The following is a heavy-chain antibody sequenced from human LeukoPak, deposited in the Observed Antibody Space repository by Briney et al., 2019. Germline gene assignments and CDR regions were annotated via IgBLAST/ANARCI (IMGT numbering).Heavy chain of an antibody. CDR2: ISGSGGST. CDR3: AKDGDSHAFDI. CDR1: GLSFSSYA. V-gene: IGHV3-23*01. J-gene: IGHJ3*02. Sequence: GGSLRLSCAASGLSFSSYAMSWVRQAPGKGLEWVSTISGSGGSTYYADSVKGRFTISRDNSKNTLYLQMNSLRAEDTAVYYCAKDGDSHAFDIWGQGTMVTVSS. D-gene: IGHD3-3*01.